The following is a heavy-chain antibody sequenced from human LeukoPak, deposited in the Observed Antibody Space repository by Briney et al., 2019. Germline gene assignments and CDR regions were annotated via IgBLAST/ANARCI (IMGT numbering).Heavy chain of an antibody. V-gene: IGHV4-34*01. CDR3: AREPRYYYGSGSYQWFDP. CDR1: GGSFSGYY. J-gene: IGHJ5*02. CDR2: INHSGST. D-gene: IGHD3-10*01. Sequence: PSETLSLTCAVYGGSFSGYYWSWIRRPPGKGLEWIGEINHSGSTNYNPSLKSRVTISVDTSKNQFSLKLSSVTAADTAVYYCAREPRYYYGSGSYQWFDPWGQGTLVTVSS.